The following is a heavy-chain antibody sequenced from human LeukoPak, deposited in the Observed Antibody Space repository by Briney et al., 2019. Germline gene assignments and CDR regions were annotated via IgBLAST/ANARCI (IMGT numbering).Heavy chain of an antibody. CDR1: GYTFTGYY. Sequence: GASVRVSCKASGYTFTGYYIYWVRQAPGQGLEWMGWINPTSGGTKYAQKFQGRITMTRDTSISTAYMELSRLRSDDTAVYYCARGPANWLDPWGQGTLVAVSS. V-gene: IGHV1-2*02. CDR3: ARGPANWLDP. CDR2: INPTSGGT. J-gene: IGHJ5*02.